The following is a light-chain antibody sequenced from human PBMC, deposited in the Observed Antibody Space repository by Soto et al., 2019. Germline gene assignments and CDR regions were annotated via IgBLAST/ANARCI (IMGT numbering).Light chain of an antibody. V-gene: IGKV1-5*01. J-gene: IGKJ1*01. CDR3: QQYGNSPRT. CDR1: QTINSW. Sequence: DLHMTQSPSTLSASVGDRVTITCRASQTINSWLAWYQQKPGKAPKVLIFDASSLKTGVPSRFSGSGSGTEFTLTISSLQSEDFEVYYCQQYGNSPRTFGQGTKVEIK. CDR2: DAS.